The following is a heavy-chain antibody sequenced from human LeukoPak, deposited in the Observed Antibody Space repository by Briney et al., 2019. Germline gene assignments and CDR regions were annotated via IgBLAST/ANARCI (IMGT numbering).Heavy chain of an antibody. CDR3: ARVGCTTGSCSSRAYYYFAMDV. CDR2: ISSSGTYI. D-gene: IGHD2-15*01. J-gene: IGHJ6*02. CDR1: QFTFGSYS. Sequence: GGSLRLSCAASQFTFGSYSMNWVRQAPGKGLEWVSSISSSGTYISYADSVKGRFTISRDNAKTSLYLQMNSLIDEDTAVYYCARVGCTTGSCSSRAYYYFAMDVWGQGTTVTVSS. V-gene: IGHV3-21*06.